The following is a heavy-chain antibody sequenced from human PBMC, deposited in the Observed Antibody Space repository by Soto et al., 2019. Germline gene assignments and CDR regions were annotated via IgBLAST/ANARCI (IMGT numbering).Heavy chain of an antibody. CDR1: GFTFTSYS. CDR2: IRGTT. CDR3: ARDDSFAFYI. Sequence: EVQLVESGGGLVQPGGSLRLSCAASGFTFTSYSMNWVRQAPGKGLEWVSYIRGTTHYADSVKGRFTISRDNARSSLYLQMNSLRADDTAVYYCARDDSFAFYIWGQWTMVTVSS. D-gene: IGHD2-21*01. V-gene: IGHV3-48*01. J-gene: IGHJ3*02.